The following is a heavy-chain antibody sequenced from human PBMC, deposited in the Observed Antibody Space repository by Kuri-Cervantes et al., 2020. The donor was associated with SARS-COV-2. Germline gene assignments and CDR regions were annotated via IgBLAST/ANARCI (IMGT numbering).Heavy chain of an antibody. V-gene: IGHV3-48*03. D-gene: IGHD6-6*01. J-gene: IGHJ6*02. Sequence: GGSLRLSCAASGFTFSSYEMNWVRPAPGKGLEWVSYISSSGSTIYYADSVKGRFTISRDSANNSLSLQMNSLRAEDTAVYYCARFTYSSSNEGIYHYYGMDVWGQGTTVTVSS. CDR3: ARFTYSSSNEGIYHYYGMDV. CDR2: ISSSGSTI. CDR1: GFTFSSYE.